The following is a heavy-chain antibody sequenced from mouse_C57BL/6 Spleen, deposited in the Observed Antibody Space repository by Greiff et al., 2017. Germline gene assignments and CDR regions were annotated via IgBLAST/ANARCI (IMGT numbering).Heavy chain of an antibody. V-gene: IGHV5-17*01. CDR2: ISSGSSTI. Sequence: EVKLVESGGGLVKPGGSLKLSCAASGFTFSDYGMHWVRQAPEKGLEWVAYISSGSSTIDYADTVKGRFTISRDNAKNTLFLQMTSLRSEDTAMYYCAKADYDDAMDYWGQGTSVTVSS. J-gene: IGHJ4*01. CDR3: AKADYDDAMDY. D-gene: IGHD2-4*01. CDR1: GFTFSDYG.